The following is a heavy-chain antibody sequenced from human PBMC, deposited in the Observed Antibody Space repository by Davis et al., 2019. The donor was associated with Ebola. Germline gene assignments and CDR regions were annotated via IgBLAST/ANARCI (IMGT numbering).Heavy chain of an antibody. D-gene: IGHD3-3*01. Sequence: PSETLSLTCTVSGGSISSYYMSWVRQAPGKGLEWVSYISSSGSTIYYADSVKGRFTISRDNAKNSLYLQMNSLRAEDTAVYYCARVHVLRFLEWSNFDYWGQGTLVTVSS. CDR2: ISSSGSTI. J-gene: IGHJ4*02. CDR3: ARVHVLRFLEWSNFDY. CDR1: GGSISSYY. V-gene: IGHV3-48*03.